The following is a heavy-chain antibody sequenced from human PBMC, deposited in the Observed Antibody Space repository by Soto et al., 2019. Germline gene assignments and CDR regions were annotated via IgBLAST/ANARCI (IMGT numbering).Heavy chain of an antibody. Sequence: ALRISCAVSGFTFSSYDMHWVRQAPGKGLEWVAVISYDGSNKYYADSVKGRFTISRDNSKNTLYLQMNSLRAEDTAVYYCAKRRMEYYFDYWGQGTLVTVSS. CDR1: GFTFSSYD. CDR3: AKRRMEYYFDY. CDR2: ISYDGSNK. J-gene: IGHJ4*02. V-gene: IGHV3-30*18. D-gene: IGHD3-3*01.